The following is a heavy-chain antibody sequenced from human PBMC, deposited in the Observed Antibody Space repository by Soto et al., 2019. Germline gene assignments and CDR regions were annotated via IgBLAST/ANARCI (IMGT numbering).Heavy chain of an antibody. D-gene: IGHD6-19*01. J-gene: IGHJ1*01. Sequence: PGGSLRLSCVGSGFTVSSTNYMSWVRQAPGKGLERVSVPYPGYTTFYADSVKGRFTISTDNSKNTLYLQMNSLRAEDTAVYYCANSDWYNPDGYFQHWGQGTLVTVSS. CDR2: PYPGYTT. CDR1: GFTVSSTNY. CDR3: ANSDWYNPDGYFQH. V-gene: IGHV3-53*01.